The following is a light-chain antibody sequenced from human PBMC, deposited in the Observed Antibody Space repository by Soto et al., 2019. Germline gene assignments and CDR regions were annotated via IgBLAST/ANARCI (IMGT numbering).Light chain of an antibody. CDR3: QQYDTSPRT. J-gene: IGKJ1*01. CDR1: QSVSSNY. Sequence: EVMLTQSPGTLSLSPGERATLSCRASQSVSSNYLAWYQQKSGQAPRLLIYGATNRATGIPDRISGSGSGTDFTLLIRRLQPEDFAAYYCQQYDTSPRTFGQGTKVEFK. CDR2: GAT. V-gene: IGKV3-20*01.